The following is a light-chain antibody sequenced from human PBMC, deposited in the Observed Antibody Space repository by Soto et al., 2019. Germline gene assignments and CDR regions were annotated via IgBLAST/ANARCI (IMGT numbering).Light chain of an antibody. Sequence: ALQLTQSPSSLSASVGDRVTMTCRASQGIFSALAWYQQKPGKAPNLLIYDASGLKSGVPSRFSGSGTGTDFTLTITSLQPEDFATYYCQHFNSYLSYTFCQGTKLEIK. CDR3: QHFNSYLSYT. V-gene: IGKV1-13*02. CDR1: QGIFSA. CDR2: DAS. J-gene: IGKJ2*01.